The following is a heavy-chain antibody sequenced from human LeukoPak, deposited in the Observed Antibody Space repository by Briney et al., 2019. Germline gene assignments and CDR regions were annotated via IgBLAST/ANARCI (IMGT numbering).Heavy chain of an antibody. CDR1: GGSISSSSYY. CDR2: IYYSGST. D-gene: IGHD2-15*01. V-gene: IGHV4-39*07. CDR3: ARGFLSGGSYDFDY. J-gene: IGHJ4*02. Sequence: SETLSLTCTVSGGSISSSSYYWGWIRQPPGKGLEWIGSIYYSGSTYYNPSLKSRVTISVDTSKNQFSLKLSSVTAADTAVYYCARGFLSGGSYDFDYWGQGTLVTVSS.